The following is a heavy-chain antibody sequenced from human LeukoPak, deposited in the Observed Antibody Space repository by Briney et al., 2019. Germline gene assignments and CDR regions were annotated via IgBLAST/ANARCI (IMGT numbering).Heavy chain of an antibody. D-gene: IGHD5-12*01. CDR2: ISYSGNT. CDR3: ARAPVATPSEFDY. V-gene: IGHV4-31*03. J-gene: IGHJ4*02. CDR1: GDSISSGGYY. Sequence: SQTLSLTCTVPGDSISSGGYYWSWIRQHPGKGLEWIGYISYSGNTYYNPSLKSRAAISVDTPKNQFSLKLSSTTAADTAVYYCARAPVATPSEFDYWGQGTLVTVSS.